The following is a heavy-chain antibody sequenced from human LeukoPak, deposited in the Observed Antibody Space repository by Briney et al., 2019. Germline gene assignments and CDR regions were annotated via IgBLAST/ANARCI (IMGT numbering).Heavy chain of an antibody. Sequence: SQTLSLTCTDSGGSISSGGYYWSWIRQHPGKGLEWIGYIYYRGSTYYNPSLKSRVTIAVDTSKNQFSLNLSSVTAADTAVYYCARDSGDWFDPWGQGTLVT. V-gene: IGHV4-31*03. J-gene: IGHJ5*02. CDR2: IYYRGST. CDR3: ARDSGDWFDP. CDR1: GGSISSGGYY.